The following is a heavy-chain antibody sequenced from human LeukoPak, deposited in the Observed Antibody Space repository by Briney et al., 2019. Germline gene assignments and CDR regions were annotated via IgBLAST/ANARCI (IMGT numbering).Heavy chain of an antibody. CDR1: GGSTSSYY. CDR2: IYYSGNT. Sequence: SETLSLTCTVSGGSTSSYYWSWIRQPPGKGREWIGYIYYSGNTNYNPSLKSRVTISVDTSKSQFSLKLSSVTAADTAVYYCAGGRSRGYYYMDVWGKGTTVTVSS. D-gene: IGHD3-10*01. J-gene: IGHJ6*03. CDR3: AGGRSRGYYYMDV. V-gene: IGHV4-59*08.